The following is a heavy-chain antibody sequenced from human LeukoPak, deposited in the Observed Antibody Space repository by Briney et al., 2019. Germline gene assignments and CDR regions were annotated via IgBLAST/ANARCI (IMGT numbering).Heavy chain of an antibody. J-gene: IGHJ4*02. CDR1: GDSITSSY. Sequence: PSETLSLTCIVSGDSITSSYWSWIRQPPGKGLEWIGYVYYSGITNYNPSLKSRVTISIDTPKNQFSLKLNSVTAADTAVYYCVKTAGRDGLAPPYRGQGTLVTVSS. D-gene: IGHD6-13*01. CDR2: VYYSGIT. CDR3: VKTAGRDGLAPPY. V-gene: IGHV4-59*01.